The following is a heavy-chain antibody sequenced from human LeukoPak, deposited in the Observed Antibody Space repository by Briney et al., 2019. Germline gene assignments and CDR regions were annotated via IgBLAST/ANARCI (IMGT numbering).Heavy chain of an antibody. CDR1: GFTVSSNY. D-gene: IGHD6-19*01. V-gene: IGHV3-53*01. J-gene: IGHJ6*02. CDR3: ARVPVAGTSRYYYYGMDV. Sequence: GGSLRLSCAASGFTVSSNYMSWVRQAPGKGLEWVSVIYSGGSTYYADSVKGRFTISRDNSKNTLYLQMNSLRAEDTAVYYCARVPVAGTSRYYYYGMDVWGQGTTVTVSS. CDR2: IYSGGST.